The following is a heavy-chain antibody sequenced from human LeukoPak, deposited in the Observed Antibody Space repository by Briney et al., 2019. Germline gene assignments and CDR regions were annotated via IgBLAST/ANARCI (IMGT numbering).Heavy chain of an antibody. J-gene: IGHJ4*02. CDR1: GSTFSDYY. D-gene: IGHD6-25*01. CDR2: ISDSSDDR. V-gene: IGHV3-11*06. Sequence: GRSLRLSRAVSGSTFSDYYMSWIRQAPGKRLERVSYISDSSDDRRYAHSVEGRFTITRDNSKNPLYLQMNALRAEDTGVYYCGFIAAAGRWGQGTLVTVSS. CDR3: GFIAAAGR.